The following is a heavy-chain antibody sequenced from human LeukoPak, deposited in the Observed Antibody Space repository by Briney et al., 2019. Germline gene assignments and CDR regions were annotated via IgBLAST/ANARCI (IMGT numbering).Heavy chain of an antibody. Sequence: GRSLRLSCAASGFTFSSYAMHWVRQAPGKGLEWVAVISYDGSNKYYEDSVKGGFTISRDNSKNTLYLQMNSLRAEDTAVYYCATPNRYNWNDAPFDYWGQGTLVTVSS. CDR3: ATPNRYNWNDAPFDY. D-gene: IGHD1-1*01. CDR1: GFTFSSYA. J-gene: IGHJ4*02. CDR2: ISYDGSNK. V-gene: IGHV3-30-3*01.